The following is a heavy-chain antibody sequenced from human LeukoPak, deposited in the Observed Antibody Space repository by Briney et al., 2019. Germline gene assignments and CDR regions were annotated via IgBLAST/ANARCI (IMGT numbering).Heavy chain of an antibody. CDR1: GGSISSYY. CDR2: IYYSGST. Sequence: PSETLSLTCTVSGGSISSYYWSWIRQPPGKGLEWIGYIYYSGSTNYNPSLKSRITISVDTSKKQISLKLRSVTAADTALYYCARGGSSWDAIDYWGQGTLVTVSS. V-gene: IGHV4-59*08. J-gene: IGHJ4*02. D-gene: IGHD6-13*01. CDR3: ARGGSSWDAIDY.